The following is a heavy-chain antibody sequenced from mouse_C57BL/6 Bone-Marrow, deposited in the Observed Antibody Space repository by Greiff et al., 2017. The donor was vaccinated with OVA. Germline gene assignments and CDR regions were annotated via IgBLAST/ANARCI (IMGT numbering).Heavy chain of an antibody. D-gene: IGHD3-1*01. CDR1: GFTFSDFY. CDR2: SRNKANDYTT. Sequence: EVNVVESGGGLVQSGRSLRLSCATSGFTFSDFYMEWVRQAPGKGLEWIAASRNKANDYTTEYSASVKGRFIVSRDTSQSILYLQMNALRAEDTAIYYCAREIVARGYAMDYWGQGTSVTVSS. CDR3: AREIVARGYAMDY. V-gene: IGHV7-1*01. J-gene: IGHJ4*01.